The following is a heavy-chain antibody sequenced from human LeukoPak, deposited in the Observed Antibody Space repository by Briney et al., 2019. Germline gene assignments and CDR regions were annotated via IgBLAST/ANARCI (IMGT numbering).Heavy chain of an antibody. CDR3: ASLVVRARYFDY. CDR1: GFTFSSYA. CDR2: ISGSGGST. D-gene: IGHD3-10*01. J-gene: IGHJ4*02. Sequence: GGSLRLSCAASGFTFSSYAMSWVRQAPGEGLEWVSAISGSGGSTYYADSVKGRFTISRDNSKSTLYLQMNSLRAEDTAVYYCASLVVRARYFDYWGQGTLVTVSS. V-gene: IGHV3-23*01.